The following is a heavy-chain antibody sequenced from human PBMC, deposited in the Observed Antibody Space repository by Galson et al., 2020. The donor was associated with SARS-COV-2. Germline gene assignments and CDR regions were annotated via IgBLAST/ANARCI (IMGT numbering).Heavy chain of an antibody. J-gene: IGHJ6*02. CDR2: ISSHGGTT. V-gene: IGHV3-64D*08. CDR3: VKDKSDFWSGYYTVWQYYYYSGMDV. Sequence: AGSLRLSCSASGFAISSFAMHWVRQAPAKGLEYVSAISSHGGTTYYADSVKGRVTISRDNSKHVVYLQMSSLRADDTAVYYGVKDKSDFWSGYYTVWQYYYYSGMDVWGQGTTVTVSS. CDR1: GFAISSFA. D-gene: IGHD3-3*01.